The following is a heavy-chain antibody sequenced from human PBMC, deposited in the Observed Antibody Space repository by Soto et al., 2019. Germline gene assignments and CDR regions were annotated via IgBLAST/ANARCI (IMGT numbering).Heavy chain of an antibody. J-gene: IGHJ1*01. CDR1: GFTFSNFD. D-gene: IGHD6-13*01. V-gene: IGHV3-23*01. CDR3: ETGTAAPDH. Sequence: GGSLRLSCAASGFTFSNFDMSWVRQAPGKGLEWVSGISTSGGTTYYADSVKARFTSSRDNSKNTLYLQMTSLRAEDTAVYYCETGTAAPDHWGQGTLVTVSS. CDR2: ISTSGGTT.